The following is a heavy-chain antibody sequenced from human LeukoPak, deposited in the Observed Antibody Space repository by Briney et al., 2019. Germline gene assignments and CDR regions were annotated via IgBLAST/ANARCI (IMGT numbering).Heavy chain of an antibody. CDR1: GFTFSRYA. V-gene: IGHV3-23*01. CDR3: AKAANYDILTGYYLDY. D-gene: IGHD3-9*01. J-gene: IGHJ4*02. Sequence: PGGSLRLSCAASGFTFSRYAMTWVRQAPGKGLEWVSAISGGGDTTYYADSVKGRLTISRDNSTNTLYLQMNNLRAEDTAIYYCAKAANYDILTGYYLDYWGEGTLVTVSS. CDR2: ISGGGDTT.